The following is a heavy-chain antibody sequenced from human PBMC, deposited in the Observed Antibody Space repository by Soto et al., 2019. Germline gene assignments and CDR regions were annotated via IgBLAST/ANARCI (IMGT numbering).Heavy chain of an antibody. J-gene: IGHJ5*02. CDR3: ARGSPYSSGWNNWFDP. Sequence: SETLSLTCTVSGGSISSYYWSWIRQPPGKGLEWIGYIYYSGSTNYNPSLKSRVTISVDTSKNQFSLKLSSVTAADTAVYYCARGSPYSSGWNNWFDPWGQGTLVTVSS. D-gene: IGHD6-19*01. CDR2: IYYSGST. CDR1: GGSISSYY. V-gene: IGHV4-59*01.